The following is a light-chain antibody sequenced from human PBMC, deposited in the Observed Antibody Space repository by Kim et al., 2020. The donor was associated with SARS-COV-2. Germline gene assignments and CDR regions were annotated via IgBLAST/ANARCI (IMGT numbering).Light chain of an antibody. J-gene: IGKJ1*01. CDR1: QIVETY. V-gene: IGKV1-5*03. CDR2: QAS. CDR3: LQDYNYPRT. Sequence: DIQMTQSPATLSASVGDRVTITCRASQIVETYLAWYQQKPGKAPKLLVFQASSLQIGVPSRFSASGSGAEFTLTITGLQPDDFATYYCLQDYNYPRTFGQGTKVDIK.